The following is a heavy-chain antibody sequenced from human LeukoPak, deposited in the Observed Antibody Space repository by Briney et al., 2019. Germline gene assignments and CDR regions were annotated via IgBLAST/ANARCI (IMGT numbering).Heavy chain of an antibody. Sequence: GGSLRLSCAASGFTFSSYAMSWVRQAPGKGLEWVSAISGSGGSTYYADSVKGRFTIPRDNSKNTLYLQMNSLRAEDTAVYYCAKPRDRIAAAGPNLFDYWGQGTLVTVSS. V-gene: IGHV3-23*01. D-gene: IGHD6-13*01. CDR3: AKPRDRIAAAGPNLFDY. J-gene: IGHJ4*02. CDR1: GFTFSSYA. CDR2: ISGSGGST.